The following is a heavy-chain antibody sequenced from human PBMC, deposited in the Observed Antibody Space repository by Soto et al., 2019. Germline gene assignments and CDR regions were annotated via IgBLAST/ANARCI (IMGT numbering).Heavy chain of an antibody. Sequence: SETLSLTCAVYGGSFSGYYWSWIRQPPGKGLEWIGEINHSGSTNYNPSLKSRVTISVDTSKNQFSLKLSSVTAADTAVYYCARGATYYDFGSGYFYYGMDVWGQGTTVTVSS. CDR2: INHSGST. V-gene: IGHV4-34*01. CDR1: GGSFSGYY. D-gene: IGHD3-3*01. J-gene: IGHJ6*02. CDR3: ARGATYYDFGSGYFYYGMDV.